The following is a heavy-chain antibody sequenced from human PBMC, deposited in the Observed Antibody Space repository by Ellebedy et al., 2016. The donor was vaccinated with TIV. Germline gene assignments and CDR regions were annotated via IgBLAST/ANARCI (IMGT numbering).Heavy chain of an antibody. V-gene: IGHV3-74*01. Sequence: GESLKISCVASGFTFSSYWMHWVRQAPGEGLVWVSRINNDGSSTNYADSVKGRFTISRDNAKNTLYLQMDSLRAEDTAVYYCVREGSTNCHGSFCYYYYGMDVWGQGTTVTVSS. CDR3: VREGSTNCHGSFCYYYYGMDV. CDR1: GFTFSSYW. D-gene: IGHD2-2*01. CDR2: INNDGSST. J-gene: IGHJ6*02.